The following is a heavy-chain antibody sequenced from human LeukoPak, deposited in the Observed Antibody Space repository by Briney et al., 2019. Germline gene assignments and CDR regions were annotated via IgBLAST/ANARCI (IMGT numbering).Heavy chain of an antibody. D-gene: IGHD5-18*01. J-gene: IGHJ4*02. V-gene: IGHV3-30*04. CDR3: ARDLYTWIQLWHPFDY. CDR1: GFTFSSYA. Sequence: GGSLRLSCAASGFTFSSYAMHWVRQAPGKGLEWVAVISYDGSNKYYADSVKGRFTISRDNSKNTLYQQMNSLRAEDTAVYYCARDLYTWIQLWHPFDYWGQGTLVTVSS. CDR2: ISYDGSNK.